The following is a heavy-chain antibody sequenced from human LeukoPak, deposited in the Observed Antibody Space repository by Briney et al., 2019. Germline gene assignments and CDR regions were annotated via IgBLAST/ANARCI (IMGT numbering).Heavy chain of an antibody. D-gene: IGHD5-18*01. J-gene: IGHJ4*02. CDR3: TKNVMVKRYIDY. CDR1: GFILSNHA. Sequence: GGSMRLSCAASGFILSNHAMSWVRQAPGKGLRWIGLSSGSGRTIEYEDSVKGRFTISRDNSKKTLSLQMNSLRVEDTAIYYCTKNVMVKRYIDYWGQGTVGTVFS. V-gene: IGHV3-23*01. CDR2: SSGSGRTI.